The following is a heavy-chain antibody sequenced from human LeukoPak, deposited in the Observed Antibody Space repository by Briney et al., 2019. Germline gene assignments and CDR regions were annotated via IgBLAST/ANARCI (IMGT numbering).Heavy chain of an antibody. J-gene: IGHJ4*02. D-gene: IGHD2-15*01. CDR2: IIPILGIA. V-gene: IGHV1-69*04. CDR1: GGTFSSYA. CDR3: ARDFSGGSQVDY. Sequence: SVKVSCKASGGTFSSYAISWVRQAPGQGLEWMGRIIPILGIANYAQKFQGRVTITADKSTSTAYMELSSLRSEDTAVYYCARDFSGGSQVDYWGQGTLVTVSS.